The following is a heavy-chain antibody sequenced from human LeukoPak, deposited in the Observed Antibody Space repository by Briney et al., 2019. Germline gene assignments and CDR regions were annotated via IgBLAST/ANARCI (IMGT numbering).Heavy chain of an antibody. J-gene: IGHJ5*02. D-gene: IGHD2-2*01. CDR2: INSDGSTT. CDR1: GCTVSSYW. CDR3: ARDGRCTSNSCYGWAWFDP. V-gene: IGHV3-74*01. Sequence: PGGSLRLSCAASGCTVSSYWMHWVRQAPGKGLVWVSRINSDGSTTNYADSVKGRFTISRDNAKNTLYLQMNSLRAEDTAVYYCARDGRCTSNSCYGWAWFDPWGQGTLVTVSS.